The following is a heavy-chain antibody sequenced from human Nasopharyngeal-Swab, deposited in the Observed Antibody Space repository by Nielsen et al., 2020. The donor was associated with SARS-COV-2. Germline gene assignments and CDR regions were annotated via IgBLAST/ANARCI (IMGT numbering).Heavy chain of an antibody. CDR3: ARGGRTRIQLWQGPPYGMDV. Sequence: WVRQAPGQGLEWMGVIIPIFGTANYAQKFQGRVTITADESTSTAYMELSSLRSEDTAVYYCARGGRTRIQLWQGPPYGMDVWGQGTTVTVSS. J-gene: IGHJ6*02. V-gene: IGHV1-69*01. D-gene: IGHD5-18*01. CDR2: IIPIFGTA.